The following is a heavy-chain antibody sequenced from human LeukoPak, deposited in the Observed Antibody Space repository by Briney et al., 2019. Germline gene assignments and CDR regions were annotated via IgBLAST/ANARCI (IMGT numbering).Heavy chain of an antibody. CDR3: ARRARGVTPFDY. CDR1: GGSISSYY. J-gene: IGHJ4*02. Sequence: PSETLSLTCTVSGGSISSYYWSWIRQPPGKGLEWIGYIYYSGSTNYNPSLKSRVTISVDKSKNQFSLKLSSVTAADTAVYYCARRARGVTPFDYWGQGTLVTVSS. V-gene: IGHV4-59*12. CDR2: IYYSGST. D-gene: IGHD3-16*02.